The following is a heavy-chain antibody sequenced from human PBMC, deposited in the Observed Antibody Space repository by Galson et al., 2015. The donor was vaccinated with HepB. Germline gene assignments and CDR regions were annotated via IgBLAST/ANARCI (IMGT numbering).Heavy chain of an antibody. D-gene: IGHD2-8*01. Sequence: LRLSCAASGFTFSSYGMHWVRQAPGKGLEWVAVIWYDGSNKYYADSVKGRFTISRDNSKNTLYLQMNSLRAEDTAVYYCARARCTNGVCYTFDYWGQGTLVTVSS. CDR2: IWYDGSNK. CDR1: GFTFSSYG. V-gene: IGHV3-33*01. J-gene: IGHJ4*02. CDR3: ARARCTNGVCYTFDY.